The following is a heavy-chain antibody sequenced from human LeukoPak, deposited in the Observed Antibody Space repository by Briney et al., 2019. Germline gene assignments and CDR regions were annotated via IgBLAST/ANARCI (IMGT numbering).Heavy chain of an antibody. CDR1: GYSISTGRY. Sequence: PSETLSLTCAVSGYSISTGRYWGWIRQPPGKGLEWIGSIYHSGSTYYNPSLKSRVTISVGTSKNHFSLTLRSVTAADTAVYYCARSLSTAGIDYWGQGTLVTVSS. CDR2: IYHSGST. J-gene: IGHJ4*02. V-gene: IGHV4-38-2*01. D-gene: IGHD2-2*01. CDR3: ARSLSTAGIDY.